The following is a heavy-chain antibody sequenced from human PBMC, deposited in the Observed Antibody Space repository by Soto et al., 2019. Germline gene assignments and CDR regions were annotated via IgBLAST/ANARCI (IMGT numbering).Heavy chain of an antibody. J-gene: IGHJ6*02. Sequence: SETLSLTCTASGASISGHFWSWIRQPPGQGLEWIAYVFNSGSTYNPSLKSRVTISVDTSKNQLSLELRSVIAADSAIYYCAINADVWGQGTTVT. V-gene: IGHV4-59*08. CDR1: GASISGHF. CDR2: VFNSGST. CDR3: AINADV.